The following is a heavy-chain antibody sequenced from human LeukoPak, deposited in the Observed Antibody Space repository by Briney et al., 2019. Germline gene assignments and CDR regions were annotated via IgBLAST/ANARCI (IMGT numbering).Heavy chain of an antibody. CDR3: ARRYGSGSSGTFDY. CDR1: GGSISSYY. CDR2: IYYSGST. V-gene: IGHV4-59*01. Sequence: SETLSLTCTVSGGSISSYYWSWIRQPPGKGLEWIAYIYYSGSTNYNPSLKSRVPISVDTSKNQFSLKLSSVTAADTAVYYCARRYGSGSSGTFDYWGQGTLVTVSS. J-gene: IGHJ4*02. D-gene: IGHD3-10*01.